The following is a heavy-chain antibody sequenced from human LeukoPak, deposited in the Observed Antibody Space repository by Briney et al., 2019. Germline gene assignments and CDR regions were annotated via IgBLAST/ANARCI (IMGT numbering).Heavy chain of an antibody. CDR2: IYYSGST. CDR3: ARHLIAVAGTGSVFDI. V-gene: IGHV4-39*01. J-gene: IGHJ3*02. D-gene: IGHD6-19*01. CDR1: GGSISSSYYY. Sequence: SETLSLTCTVSGGSISSSYYYWGWIRQPPGKGLEWIGSIYYSGSTYYNPSLRSRITISVDTSKNQFSLKLSSVTAADTAVYYCARHLIAVAGTGSVFDIWGQGTTVTVSS.